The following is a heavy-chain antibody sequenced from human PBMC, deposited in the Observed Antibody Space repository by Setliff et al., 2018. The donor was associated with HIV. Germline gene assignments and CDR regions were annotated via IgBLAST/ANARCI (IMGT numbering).Heavy chain of an antibody. CDR1: RFIFSNYA. D-gene: IGHD3-22*01. J-gene: IGHJ3*02. V-gene: IGHV3-30*04. Sequence: GGSLRLSCAASRFIFSNYAMHWVRQAPGKGLEWVAVISYDGSNKYYADSVKGRLTISRDNSKNTLYLQMNSLRAEDTAVYCCARSKGHLYYDDDTGYVLRAFDIWGQGTMVTVSS. CDR3: ARSKGHLYYDDDTGYVLRAFDI. CDR2: ISYDGSNK.